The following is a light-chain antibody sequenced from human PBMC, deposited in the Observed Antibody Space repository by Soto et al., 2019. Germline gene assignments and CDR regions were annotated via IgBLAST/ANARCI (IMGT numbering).Light chain of an antibody. CDR3: SSFAGSNNFPYV. Sequence: QSPLTQPPCASGSRGQSFTISCTGTSSDVRAYDYVSWYQQHPGKAPKLMIYEINKRPSGVPDRFSGSKSGNTAPLTVSGLQAEDEADYYCSSFAGSNNFPYVFGTGTKVTVL. CDR2: EIN. J-gene: IGLJ1*01. CDR1: SSDVRAYDY. V-gene: IGLV2-8*01.